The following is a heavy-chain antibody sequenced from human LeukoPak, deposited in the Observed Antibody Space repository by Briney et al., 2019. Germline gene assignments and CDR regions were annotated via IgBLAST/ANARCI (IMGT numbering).Heavy chain of an antibody. CDR2: IYYSGST. J-gene: IGHJ3*02. Sequence: PSETLSLTCTVSGGSISSSSYYWGWIRQPPGKGLEWIGSIYYSGSTYYNPSLKSRVTISVDTSKNQFSLKLSSVTAADTAVYYCARHRGITIFGVVIISAFGIWGQGTMVTVSS. V-gene: IGHV4-39*01. D-gene: IGHD3-3*01. CDR3: ARHRGITIFGVVIISAFGI. CDR1: GGSISSSSYY.